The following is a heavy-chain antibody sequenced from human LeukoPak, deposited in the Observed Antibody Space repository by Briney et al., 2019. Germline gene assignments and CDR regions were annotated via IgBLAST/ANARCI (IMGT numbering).Heavy chain of an antibody. CDR2: ISAYNGNT. CDR1: GYTFTSYG. CDR3: ARVPARIGPQRWVDY. V-gene: IGHV1-18*01. Sequence: WASVKLSCKASGYTFTSYGISWVRHAPGQGLEWMGWISAYNGNTNYAQKLQGRVTITTDTSTSTAYMELRSLRPDDTAVYYCARVPARIGPQRWVDYWGQGTLVTVSS. J-gene: IGHJ4*02. D-gene: IGHD3/OR15-3a*01.